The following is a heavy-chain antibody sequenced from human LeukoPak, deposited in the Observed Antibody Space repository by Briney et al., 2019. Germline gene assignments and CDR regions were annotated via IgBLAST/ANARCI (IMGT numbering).Heavy chain of an antibody. Sequence: PGGSLRLSCAASGFTFSSYAMSWVRQAPGKGLEWVSVIYSGGSTYYADSVKGRFTISRDNSKNTLYLQMNSLRAEDTAVYYCARGTHHIDYWGQGTLVTVSS. J-gene: IGHJ4*02. CDR1: GFTFSSYA. V-gene: IGHV3-66*01. CDR3: ARGTHHIDY. CDR2: IYSGGST.